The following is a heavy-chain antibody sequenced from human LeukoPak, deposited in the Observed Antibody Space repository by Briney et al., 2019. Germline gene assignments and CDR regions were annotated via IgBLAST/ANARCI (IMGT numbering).Heavy chain of an antibody. CDR3: ARDQTMVRGVNDY. J-gene: IGHJ4*02. D-gene: IGHD3-10*01. Sequence: PGGSLRLSCAASGFTFSSYSMNWVRQAPGKGLEWVSSISSSSSYIYYADSVKGRFTISRDNAKNSLYLQMNSLRAEDTAVYYCARDQTMVRGVNDYWGQGTLVTVSS. V-gene: IGHV3-21*01. CDR2: ISSSSSYI. CDR1: GFTFSSYS.